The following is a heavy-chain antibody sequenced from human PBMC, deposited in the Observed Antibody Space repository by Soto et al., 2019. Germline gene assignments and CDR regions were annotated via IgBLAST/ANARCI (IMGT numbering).Heavy chain of an antibody. V-gene: IGHV3-7*03. CDR2: IEQAGSEK. D-gene: IGHD6-6*01. CDR3: AKGDGRIVPRHFDY. J-gene: IGHJ4*02. Sequence: GGSLRLSCAGSGFTFSKYWMNWVRQAPGKGLEWVANIEQAGSEKYYVDSVKGRFTISRDNSKNTLYLQMNDLRAEDTAVYFCAKGDGRIVPRHFDYWGQGTLVTVSS. CDR1: GFTFSKYW.